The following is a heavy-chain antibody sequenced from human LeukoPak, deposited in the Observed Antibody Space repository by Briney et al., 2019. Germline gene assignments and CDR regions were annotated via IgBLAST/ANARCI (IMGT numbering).Heavy chain of an antibody. J-gene: IGHJ5*02. D-gene: IGHD1-20*01. CDR3: ARDVGITGTPNEFDP. CDR2: IKQDGSEK. V-gene: IGHV3-7*01. Sequence: PGGSLRLSCAASGFTFSSYWMSWVRQAPGKGLEWVAGIKQDGSEKYYADSVKGRFTISRDNAKNSLYLQMNSLRDEDTAVYYCARDVGITGTPNEFDPWGQGTLVTVSS. CDR1: GFTFSSYW.